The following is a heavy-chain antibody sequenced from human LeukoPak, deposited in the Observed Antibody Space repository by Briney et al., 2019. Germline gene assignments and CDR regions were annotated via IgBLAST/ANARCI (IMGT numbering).Heavy chain of an antibody. Sequence: PSETLSLTCTVSGDSISTSGYYWGWIRHPPGKGLEWIGSIYFSGSTYYNPSLKNRVSISVDTSKNQFSLKLTSVTAADTAVYYCARHKGSYSHLDSWGQGTLVTVSS. CDR3: ARHKGSYSHLDS. J-gene: IGHJ4*02. D-gene: IGHD1-26*01. CDR2: IYFSGST. CDR1: GDSISTSGYY. V-gene: IGHV4-39*01.